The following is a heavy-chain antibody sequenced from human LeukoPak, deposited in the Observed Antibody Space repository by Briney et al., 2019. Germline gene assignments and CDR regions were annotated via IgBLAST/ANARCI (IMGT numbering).Heavy chain of an antibody. CDR2: INPNSGGT. J-gene: IGHJ4*02. D-gene: IGHD2-2*01. Sequence: ASVKVSCKASGYTFTGYYMHWVRQAPGQGLEWMGWINPNSGGTNYAQKFQGRVTMTRDTSISTAYMELSRLRSDDTAVYYCAREYSSTSCFDHWGQGTLVTVSS. CDR1: GYTFTGYY. CDR3: AREYSSTSCFDH. V-gene: IGHV1-2*02.